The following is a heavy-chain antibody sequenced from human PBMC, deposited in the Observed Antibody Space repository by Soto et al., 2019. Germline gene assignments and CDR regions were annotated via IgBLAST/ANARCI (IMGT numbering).Heavy chain of an antibody. V-gene: IGHV3-53*01. CDR2: IYSGGET. D-gene: IGHD6-13*01. CDR3: ARGRNLAAAGLFDN. CDR1: GLTVRSNH. J-gene: IGHJ4*02. Sequence: PGGSLRLSCAASGLTVRSNHMSWVRQAPGKGLEWVSVIYSGGETDYADSVKGRFTISRDNSKNTLYVQMNSLRAADTAVYYCARGRNLAAAGLFDNWGQGTLVTVSS.